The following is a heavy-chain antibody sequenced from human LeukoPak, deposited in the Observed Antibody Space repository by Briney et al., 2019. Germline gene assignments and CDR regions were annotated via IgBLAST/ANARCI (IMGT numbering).Heavy chain of an antibody. J-gene: IGHJ5*01. V-gene: IGHV1-2*06. CDR2: INPNSGVT. CDR3: ARDASNWSAFDS. Sequence: SSVKVSCKASGYTFSGYSMHWVRQAPGQGLEWMGRINPNSGVTYYAQKFQGRVTMTSDTSITTAYMELSSLTSDDTATYYCARDASNWSAFDSWGQGTLVIVSS. D-gene: IGHD1-20*01. CDR1: GYTFSGYS.